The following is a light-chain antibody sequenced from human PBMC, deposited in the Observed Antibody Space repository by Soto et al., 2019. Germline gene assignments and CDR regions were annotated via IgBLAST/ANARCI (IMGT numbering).Light chain of an antibody. Sequence: SYEMTEPLWMSVVIEQTATITCGGNNIGSKSVQWYQQKSGQAPVLVVYDDSDRPSGIPERFSGSNSGNTATLTISRAEAEDEADYSCQVWDSGPDHVVFGGGTQLTVL. CDR1: NIGSKS. CDR3: QVWDSGPDHVV. CDR2: DDS. V-gene: IGLV3-21*02. J-gene: IGLJ2*01.